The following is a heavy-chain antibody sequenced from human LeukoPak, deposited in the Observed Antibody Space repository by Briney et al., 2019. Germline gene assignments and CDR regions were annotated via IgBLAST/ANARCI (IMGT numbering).Heavy chain of an antibody. CDR2: ISGSAHKI. Sequence: GSLRLSCVASGITFSNYAVSWVRPAPEKGLDWVSVISGSAHKIRYADSVKGRFTISRDNSENIVYLQMNNLRAEDTAVYYCAGRVTGYSSGYVYWGQGTLVTVSS. CDR3: AGRVTGYSSGYVY. V-gene: IGHV3-23*01. D-gene: IGHD5-18*01. J-gene: IGHJ4*02. CDR1: GITFSNYA.